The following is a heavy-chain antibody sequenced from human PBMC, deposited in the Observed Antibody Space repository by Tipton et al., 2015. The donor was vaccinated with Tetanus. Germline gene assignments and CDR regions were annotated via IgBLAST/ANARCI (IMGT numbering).Heavy chain of an antibody. D-gene: IGHD2-15*01. CDR3: ARQSCSGGSCRFDP. Sequence: GLVKPSETLSLICGVYGGSFSGYYWSWIRQPPGKGLEWIGSIHYTGSTYLNPSLKSRVTISVDTSKNQFSLNLTSVTAADTAFYYCARQSCSGGSCRFDPWGQGTLVTVSS. CDR1: GGSFSGYY. V-gene: IGHV4-34*01. CDR2: IHYTGST. J-gene: IGHJ5*02.